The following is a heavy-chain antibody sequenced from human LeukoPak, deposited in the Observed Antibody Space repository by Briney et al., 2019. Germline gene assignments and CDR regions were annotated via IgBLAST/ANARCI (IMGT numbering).Heavy chain of an antibody. D-gene: IGHD1-1*01. CDR3: ARDSMFIQTGTTP. Sequence: SETLSLTCAVYGGSFNDYYWNWIRQPPGKGLEWIGEINLRGSTTYNPSLKSRVTISLDESKNQFSLKLSSVTAADTAVYYCARDSMFIQTGTTPWGQGTLVTVSS. J-gene: IGHJ5*02. CDR2: INLRGST. V-gene: IGHV4-34*01. CDR1: GGSFNDYY.